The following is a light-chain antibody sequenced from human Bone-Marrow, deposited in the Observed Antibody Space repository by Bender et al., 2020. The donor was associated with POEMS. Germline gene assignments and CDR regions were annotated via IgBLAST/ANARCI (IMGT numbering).Light chain of an antibody. CDR3: CSYAGSSTTV. V-gene: IGLV2-23*01. CDR1: SSDVGSSNL. CDR2: EAS. J-gene: IGLJ3*02. Sequence: QSALTQPASVSGSPGQSIAISCTGTSSDVGSSNLVSWYQQHPGKAPQLMIYEASKRPSGVSNRFSGSKSGNTASLTISGLQAEDEADYYCCSYAGSSTTVFGGGTKLTVL.